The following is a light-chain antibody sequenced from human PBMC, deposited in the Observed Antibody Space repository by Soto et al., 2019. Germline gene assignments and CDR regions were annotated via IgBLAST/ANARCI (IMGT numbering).Light chain of an antibody. V-gene: IGKV3-20*01. J-gene: IGKJ4*01. CDR2: GAS. CDR1: QSVSSSY. Sequence: EIVLTQSPGTLSLSPGERATLSCRASQSVSSSYLAWYQQKPGQAPRLLIYGASSRATGIPDRFSGSGSGTDFTITISRLEPEDFAVYYCQQYGSSHFGGGTKVEIK. CDR3: QQYGSSH.